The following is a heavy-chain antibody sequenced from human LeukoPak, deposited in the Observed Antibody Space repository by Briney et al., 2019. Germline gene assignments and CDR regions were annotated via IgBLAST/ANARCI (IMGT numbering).Heavy chain of an antibody. CDR1: GFTFSDYN. CDR3: AKDRVGALLYFDS. V-gene: IGHV3-23*01. CDR2: LSGSGDRT. D-gene: IGHD1-26*01. J-gene: IGHJ4*02. Sequence: PGGSLRLSCTASGFTFSDYNMNWVRQAPGKGLEWLSALSGSGDRTYYADSVKGRFTISRDNSKNTLYLQMNSLRAEDTAVYSCAKDRVGALLYFDSWGQGTLVTVSS.